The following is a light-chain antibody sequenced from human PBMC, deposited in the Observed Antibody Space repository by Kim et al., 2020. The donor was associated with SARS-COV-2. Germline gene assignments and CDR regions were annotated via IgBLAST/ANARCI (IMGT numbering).Light chain of an antibody. CDR1: QSVSSSY. CDR2: GAS. J-gene: IGKJ2*03. V-gene: IGKV3-20*01. CDR3: QHFGSSPPRYS. Sequence: EIVLTQAPGTLSLSPGERATLSCRASQSVSSSYIAWYQQKPGQAPRLLIYGASNRATGISDRFSGGGSGTDFALTISRLEPEDFAVYYCQHFGSSPPRYSFGQGTMLEI.